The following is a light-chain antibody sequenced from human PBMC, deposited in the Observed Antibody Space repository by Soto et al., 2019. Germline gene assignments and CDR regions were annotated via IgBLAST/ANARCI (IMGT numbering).Light chain of an antibody. J-gene: IGKJ5*01. Sequence: EIVMTQSPATLSVSPGERATLSCRASQSVSSNLAWYQQKPGQAPRLLIYGASTRATGIPARFSGSGSGTDFTLIISSLQSEDFAVYFCQQYNNWPPITFGQGTRLEIK. V-gene: IGKV3-15*01. CDR3: QQYNNWPPIT. CDR1: QSVSSN. CDR2: GAS.